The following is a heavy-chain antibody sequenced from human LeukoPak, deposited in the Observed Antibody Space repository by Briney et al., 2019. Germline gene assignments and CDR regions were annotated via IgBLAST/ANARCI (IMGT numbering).Heavy chain of an antibody. D-gene: IGHD6-19*01. Sequence: GASVKVSCKASGYTFTSYYMHWVRQAPGQGLEWMGIINPSDGSANYAQQFQGRVTMTRDTSTSTVYMDLSSLRSEDTAVYYCATARVGNSGWYRSFLDFWGQGTLVTVSS. V-gene: IGHV1-46*01. CDR3: ATARVGNSGWYRSFLDF. J-gene: IGHJ1*01. CDR2: INPSDGSA. CDR1: GYTFTSYY.